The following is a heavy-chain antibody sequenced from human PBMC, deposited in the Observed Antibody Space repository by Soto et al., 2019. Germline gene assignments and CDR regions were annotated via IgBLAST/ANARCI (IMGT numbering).Heavy chain of an antibody. CDR2: IYYSGST. CDR3: ARRSGYSYGRTNYYFDY. V-gene: IGHV4-39*01. D-gene: IGHD5-18*01. Sequence: QLQLQESGPGLVKPSETLSLTCTVSGGSISSSSYYWGWIRQPPGKGLEWIGSIYYSGSTYYNPSLKSRVTISVDTSKNQFSLKLSSVTAADTAVYYCARRSGYSYGRTNYYFDYWGQGTLVTVSS. CDR1: GGSISSSSYY. J-gene: IGHJ4*02.